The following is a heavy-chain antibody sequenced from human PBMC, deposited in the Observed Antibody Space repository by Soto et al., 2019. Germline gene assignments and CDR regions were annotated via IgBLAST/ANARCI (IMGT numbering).Heavy chain of an antibody. D-gene: IGHD3-22*01. Sequence: SETLCLTWTVSGGYLRSVDYYWSLIRQPPGKGLEWIGYIYYSGSTYYNPSLKSRVTISVDTSKNQFSLKLSSVTAADTAVYYCARVTYYYDSSGSVNWFDPWGQGTLVTVSS. J-gene: IGHJ5*02. CDR1: GGYLRSVDYY. CDR2: IYYSGST. V-gene: IGHV4-30-4*01. CDR3: ARVTYYYDSSGSVNWFDP.